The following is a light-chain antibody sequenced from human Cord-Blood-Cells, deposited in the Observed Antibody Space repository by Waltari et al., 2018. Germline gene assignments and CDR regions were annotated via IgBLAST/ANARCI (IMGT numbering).Light chain of an antibody. Sequence: EVVLPQSPATLSLSPGARATLSCRASQSVSSYLAWYQQKPGQAPRLLIYDASNRATGIPARFSGSGSGTDFTLTISSLEPEDFAVYYCQQRSNWITFGPGTKVDIK. CDR1: QSVSSY. CDR2: DAS. J-gene: IGKJ3*01. CDR3: QQRSNWIT. V-gene: IGKV3-11*01.